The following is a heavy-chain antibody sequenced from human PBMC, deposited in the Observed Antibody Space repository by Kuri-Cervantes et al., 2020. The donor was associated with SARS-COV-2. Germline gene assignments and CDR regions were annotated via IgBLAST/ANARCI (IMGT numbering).Heavy chain of an antibody. J-gene: IGHJ4*02. Sequence: GESLKISCAASGFTFSSYAMHWVRQAPGKGLEWVAVISYDGSNKYYADSVKGRFTISRDNSKNTLYLQMNSLRAEDTAVYYCAKDQQGIVVVVAAIDYWGQGTLVTDSS. CDR3: AKDQQGIVVVVAAIDY. V-gene: IGHV3-30-3*01. CDR1: GFTFSSYA. D-gene: IGHD2-15*01. CDR2: ISYDGSNK.